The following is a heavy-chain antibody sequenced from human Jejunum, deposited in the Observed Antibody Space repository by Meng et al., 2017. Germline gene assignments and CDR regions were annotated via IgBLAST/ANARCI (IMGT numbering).Heavy chain of an antibody. Sequence: SETLSLTCAVYGGSFRGYYWTWIRQPPGKGLEWIGEINQSGYTNYNPSLKSRVTMSLDTPQNHFSLKLSSVTAADTALYYCAKRADGSSWSQPVFDTWGQGTQVTVSS. CDR3: AKRADGSSWSQPVFDT. CDR2: INQSGYT. J-gene: IGHJ5*02. CDR1: GGSFRGYY. D-gene: IGHD3-22*01. V-gene: IGHV4-34*01.